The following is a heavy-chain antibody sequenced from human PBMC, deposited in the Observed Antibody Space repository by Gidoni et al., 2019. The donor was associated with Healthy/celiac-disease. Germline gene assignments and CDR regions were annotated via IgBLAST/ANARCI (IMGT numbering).Heavy chain of an antibody. Sequence: EVQLVESGGGLVKPGGSLRLSCAASGFTFSSYSMNWVRQAPGKGLEWVSSISSSSSYIYYADSVKGRFTISRDNAKNSLYLQMNSLRAEDTAVYYCASQSTGDDPFPTSMDVWGQGTTVSVSS. J-gene: IGHJ6*02. V-gene: IGHV3-21*01. CDR2: ISSSSSYI. D-gene: IGHD7-27*01. CDR3: ASQSTGDDPFPTSMDV. CDR1: GFTFSSYS.